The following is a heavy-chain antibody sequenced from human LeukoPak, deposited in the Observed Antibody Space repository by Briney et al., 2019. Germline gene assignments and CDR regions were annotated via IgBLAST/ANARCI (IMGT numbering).Heavy chain of an antibody. V-gene: IGHV3-21*01. CDR3: ARVDYGDYGFDY. Sequence: GSLRLSCAASGFTFSSCSMNWVRQAPGKGLEWVSSISSSSSYIYYANSVKGRFTISRDNAKNSLYLQMNSLRAEDTAVYYCARVDYGDYGFDYWGQGTLVTVSS. CDR1: GFTFSSCS. CDR2: ISSSSSYI. J-gene: IGHJ4*02. D-gene: IGHD4-17*01.